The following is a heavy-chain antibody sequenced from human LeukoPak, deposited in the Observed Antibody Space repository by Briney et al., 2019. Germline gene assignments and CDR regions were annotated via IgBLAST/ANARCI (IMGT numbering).Heavy chain of an antibody. D-gene: IGHD5-18*01. CDR3: TTPQLWLRGALGY. Sequence: GGSLRLSCVGSGFVFSNAWMSWVRQAPGKGLEWVGRIKTETDGGTTDYAAPVKGRFTISRDDSKNTLYLQMNSLKTEDTAVYYCTTPQLWLRGALGYWGQGTLVTVTS. J-gene: IGHJ4*02. V-gene: IGHV3-15*01. CDR1: GFVFSNAW. CDR2: IKTETDGGTT.